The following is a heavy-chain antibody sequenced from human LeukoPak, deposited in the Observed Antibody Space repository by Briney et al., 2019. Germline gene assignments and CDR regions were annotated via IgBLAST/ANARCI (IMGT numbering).Heavy chain of an antibody. V-gene: IGHV1-2*02. D-gene: IGHD3-16*01. Sequence: ASVKVSCKASGYTFTDYDIYWVRQAPGQGLEYMGWLNPNSGGTNYAQKFQGRVTMTRDTSINTAYIELSRLRSDDTAIYYCAREFLGGKGCLDPWGQGTLVTVSS. J-gene: IGHJ5*02. CDR3: AREFLGGKGCLDP. CDR2: LNPNSGGT. CDR1: GYTFTDYD.